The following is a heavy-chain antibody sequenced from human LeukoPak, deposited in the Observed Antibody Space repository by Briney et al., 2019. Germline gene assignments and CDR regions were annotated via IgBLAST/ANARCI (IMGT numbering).Heavy chain of an antibody. J-gene: IGHJ6*01. CDR3: AKGIVVVPAAPGGMDV. V-gene: IGHV3-23*01. CDR2: IIGSGGST. Sequence: GGSLILSCAASGFTFSSYAISWVRQAPRKVLEWVSAIIGSGGSTYYADSVKGRFTIYRHNSKNTLYLQMNSLRAEDTAVYYCAKGIVVVPAAPGGMDVWGQGTTVSVS. CDR1: GFTFSSYA. D-gene: IGHD2-2*01.